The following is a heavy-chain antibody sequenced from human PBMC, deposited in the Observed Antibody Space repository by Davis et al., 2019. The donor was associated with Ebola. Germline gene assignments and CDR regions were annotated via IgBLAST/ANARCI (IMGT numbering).Heavy chain of an antibody. J-gene: IGHJ6*02. CDR2: IKQDGSEK. Sequence: GESLKISCAASGFTFSSYWMSWVRQAPGKGREWVANIKQDGSEKYYVDSVKGRFTISRDNAKNSLYLQMNSLRAEDTAVYYCARGIAAAGTGDLFYYYYGMDVWGQGTTVTVSS. CDR3: ARGIAAAGTGDLFYYYYGMDV. CDR1: GFTFSSYW. V-gene: IGHV3-7*01. D-gene: IGHD6-13*01.